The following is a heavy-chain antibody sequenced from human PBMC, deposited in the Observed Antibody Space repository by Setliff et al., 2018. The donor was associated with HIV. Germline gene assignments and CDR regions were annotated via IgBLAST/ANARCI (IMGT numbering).Heavy chain of an antibody. CDR1: GYTFTSYG. V-gene: IGHV1-69*13. CDR2: SIPIFGPA. J-gene: IGHJ6*03. Sequence: SVKVSCKASGYTFTSYGISWVRQAPGQGLEWMGGSIPIFGPAKYAQKFQGRVTITADESTSTASMDLSSLRSEDTAVYYCTTNPEMATINYYYYYMGVWGKGTTVT. D-gene: IGHD5-12*01. CDR3: TTNPEMATINYYYYYMGV.